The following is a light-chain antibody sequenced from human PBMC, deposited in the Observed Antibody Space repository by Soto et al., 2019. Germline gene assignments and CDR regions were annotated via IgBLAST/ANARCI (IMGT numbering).Light chain of an antibody. CDR2: AAS. CDR1: QSIYSS. CDR3: QQSYSAPYT. V-gene: IGKV1-39*01. Sequence: DIQMTQSPSSLSASVGDSVTITCRASQSIYSSLNWYHQKPGKAPKLLIYAASNLQSGVPSRFSGSGSGTDFTLSISSLQPEDVATYYCQQSYSAPYTFGQGTKLEI. J-gene: IGKJ2*01.